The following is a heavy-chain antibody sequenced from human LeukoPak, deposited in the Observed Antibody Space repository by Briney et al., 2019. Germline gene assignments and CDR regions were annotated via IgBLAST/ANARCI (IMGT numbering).Heavy chain of an antibody. J-gene: IGHJ4*02. CDR3: AGESRGVID. CDR1: GYTFTRYD. V-gene: IGHV1-8*01. Sequence: ASVKVSCKASGYTFTRYDINWVRQATGQGLEWMGWMNTNSGNTGYAQKFQGRVTMTRNTSISTAYMELRSLRSEDAAVYYCAGESRGVIDWGQGTLVTVSS. CDR2: MNTNSGNT. D-gene: IGHD3-10*01.